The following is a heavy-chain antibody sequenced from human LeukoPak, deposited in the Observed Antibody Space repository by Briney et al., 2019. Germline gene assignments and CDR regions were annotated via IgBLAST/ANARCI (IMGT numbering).Heavy chain of an antibody. CDR1: GYTFTSYD. Sequence: ASVKVSCKASGYTFTSYDINWVRQATGQGLEWMGWMNPNSGNTGYAQKFQGRVTMTRNTSISTAYMVLSSLRSEDTAVYYCARGPPHDYYDSSGYWTYYFDYWGQGTLVTVSS. D-gene: IGHD3-22*01. CDR2: MNPNSGNT. CDR3: ARGPPHDYYDSSGYWTYYFDY. V-gene: IGHV1-8*01. J-gene: IGHJ4*02.